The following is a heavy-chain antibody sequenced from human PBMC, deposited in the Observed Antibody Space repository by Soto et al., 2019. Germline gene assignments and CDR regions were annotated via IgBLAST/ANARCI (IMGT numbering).Heavy chain of an antibody. J-gene: IGHJ4*02. CDR3: ARADRQYCSVSTCYIFDY. CDR2: TDYSGST. V-gene: IGHV4-61*01. CDR1: GASVSSNSYY. Sequence: LSLTCIVSGASVSSNSYYWTWIRQPPGKGLEWIGYTDYSGSTKYNPSLKSRVTISVDTSKNQFSLRVSSVTAADTAMYYCARADRQYCSVSTCYIFDYWGQGTQVTAPQ. D-gene: IGHD2-2*02.